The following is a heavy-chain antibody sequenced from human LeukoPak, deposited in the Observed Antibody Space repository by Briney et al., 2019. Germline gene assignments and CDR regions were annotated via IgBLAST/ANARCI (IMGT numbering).Heavy chain of an antibody. J-gene: IGHJ6*02. CDR1: GDSVSSNSAA. D-gene: IGHD6-19*01. CDR3: ARDRSSGWLYYYYYYGMDV. Sequence: SQTLSLTCAISGDSVSSNSAAWNWIRQSPSRGLEWLGRTYYRSKWYDDYAVSVKSRITINPDTSKNQFSLQLNSVTPEDTAVYYCARDRSSGWLYYYYYYGMDVWGQGTTVTVSS. V-gene: IGHV6-1*01. CDR2: TYYRSKWYD.